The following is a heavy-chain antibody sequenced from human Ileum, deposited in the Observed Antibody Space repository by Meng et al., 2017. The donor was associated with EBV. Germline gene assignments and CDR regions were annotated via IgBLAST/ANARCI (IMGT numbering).Heavy chain of an antibody. J-gene: IGHJ4*02. CDR3: ASSDYYRSDY. CDR2: TSHSGST. V-gene: IGHV4-4*02. Sequence: HGPRQVSGPGRVKRLETLSLTRAFSGGSISRSDWWSWVRQPPGKGLEWIGETSHSGSTNYSPSLKSRVTISLDKSKNQLSLKLNSVTAADTAVYYCASSDYYRSDYWGQGTLVTVSS. CDR1: GGSISRSDW. D-gene: IGHD3-22*01.